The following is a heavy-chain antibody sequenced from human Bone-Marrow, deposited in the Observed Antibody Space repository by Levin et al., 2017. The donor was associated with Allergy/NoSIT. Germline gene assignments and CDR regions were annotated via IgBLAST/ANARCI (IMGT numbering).Heavy chain of an antibody. D-gene: IGHD3-16*02. J-gene: IGHJ4*02. CDR2: IYWDDVK. CDR3: ANSAEKYDYLWGSYRAYYFFDY. V-gene: IGHV2-5*02. CDR1: GFSLSTSGVG. Sequence: SGPTLVKPTQTLTLTCTFSGFSLSTSGVGVGWIRQPPGKALEWLAVIYWDDVKRYSPSLKSRLTITKDTSKNLVVFTMTNMDPVDTATYYCANSAEKYDYLWGSYRAYYFFDYWGQGTLVTVSS.